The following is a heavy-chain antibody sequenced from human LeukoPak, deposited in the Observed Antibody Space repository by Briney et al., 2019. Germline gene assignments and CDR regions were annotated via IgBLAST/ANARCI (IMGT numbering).Heavy chain of an antibody. V-gene: IGHV1-2*02. CDR1: GYTFSGYY. J-gene: IGHJ6*02. CDR2: VSPHSGGT. D-gene: IGHD6-13*01. CDR3: ARVSDSSSWYWPVDV. Sequence: GASVKVSCKASGYTFSGYYIHWVRQAPGQGLQWMGWVSPHSGGTNYAQKFQGRVTMTRDTSISTAYMELSRLRSDDTAVYYCARVSDSSSWYWPVDVWGQGTTVTVSS.